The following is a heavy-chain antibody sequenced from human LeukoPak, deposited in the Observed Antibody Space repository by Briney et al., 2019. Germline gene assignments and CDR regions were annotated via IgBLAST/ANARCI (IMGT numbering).Heavy chain of an antibody. CDR1: GFIFSDYY. CDR2: LSSSSSYT. CDR3: SSDGSSSGYYF. Sequence: PGGTLRLSCAASGFIFSDYYARCTRHARGKGLVWVSDLSSSSSYTNYADSEKGRFTISRDNAKNSLYLQMNSLRAEDTAVYYCSSDGSSSGYYFWGQGTLVTVSS. J-gene: IGHJ4*02. V-gene: IGHV3-11*05. D-gene: IGHD3-22*01.